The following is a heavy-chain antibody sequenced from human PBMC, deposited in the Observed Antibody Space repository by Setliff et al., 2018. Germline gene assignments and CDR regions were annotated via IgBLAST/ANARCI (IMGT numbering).Heavy chain of an antibody. CDR2: IFSSGST. D-gene: IGHD2-2*01. V-gene: IGHV4-4*08. J-gene: IGHJ5*02. CDR1: GGSISGYY. Sequence: SETLSLTCTVSGGSISGYYWSWIRQPPGKGLEWIGYIFSSGSTNYNPSLKSRVTISVDTSRNQFSLKLSSVTAADTAVYYCARDQGYCGSASCYALLWFDPWGQGNLVTVS. CDR3: ARDQGYCGSASCYALLWFDP.